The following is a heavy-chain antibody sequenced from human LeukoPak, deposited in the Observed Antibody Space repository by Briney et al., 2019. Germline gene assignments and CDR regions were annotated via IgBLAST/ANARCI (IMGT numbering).Heavy chain of an antibody. CDR1: GGSISSGGYY. D-gene: IGHD3-9*01. CDR2: IYYSGST. CDR3: ARERLVIIENYFDY. V-gene: IGHV4-31*03. J-gene: IGHJ4*02. Sequence: KPSQTLSFTCTVSGGSISSGGYYWSWIRQHPGKGLEWIGYIYYSGSTYYNPSLKSRVTISVDTSKNQFSLKLSSVTAADTAVYYCARERLVIIENYFDYWGQGTLVTVSS.